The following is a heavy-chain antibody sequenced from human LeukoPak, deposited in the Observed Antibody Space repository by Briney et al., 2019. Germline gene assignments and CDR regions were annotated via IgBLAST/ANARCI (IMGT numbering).Heavy chain of an antibody. CDR1: GYTFTSYD. J-gene: IGHJ4*02. CDR3: ARAAGYSYGDIDY. CDR2: MNPNSGNT. V-gene: IGHV1-8*01. Sequence: ASVKVSCKASGYTFTSYDINWVRQATGQGLEWMGWMNPNSGNTGYAQKFQGRVIMTRNTSISTAYMELSSLRSEVTAVYYCARAAGYSYGDIDYWGQGTLVTVSS. D-gene: IGHD5-18*01.